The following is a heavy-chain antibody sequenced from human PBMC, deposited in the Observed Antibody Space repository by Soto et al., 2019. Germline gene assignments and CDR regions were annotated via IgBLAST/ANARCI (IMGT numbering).Heavy chain of an antibody. J-gene: IGHJ4*02. CDR2: INDSGST. CDR3: ARGLITGSSYSGRWYYFDH. Sequence: QVQLQQWGAGLLKPSETLSLTCAVQGGSFGGYIWTWIRQPPGKGLQWIGQINDSGSTYYNPSLKSRVTISLYPSNDQFSLELDSVRAADTAVYYCARGLITGSSYSGRWYYFDHWGQGTPVTVPS. CDR1: GGSFGGYI. V-gene: IGHV4-34*01. D-gene: IGHD1-26*01.